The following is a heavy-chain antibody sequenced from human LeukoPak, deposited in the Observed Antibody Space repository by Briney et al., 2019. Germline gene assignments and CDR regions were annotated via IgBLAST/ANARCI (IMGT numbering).Heavy chain of an antibody. D-gene: IGHD3-10*01. J-gene: IGHJ4*02. V-gene: IGHV3-30*02. CDR2: IRFDGTSE. Sequence: PGGSLRLSCAASGFTFSNFGMHWVRQAPGKGLEWVAFIRFDGTSEFYADSVKGRFTISRDNSKNTLYLQMNSLRAEDTAVYYCAKGGGSGSYQFDYWGQGTLVTVSS. CDR1: GFTFSNFG. CDR3: AKGGGSGSYQFDY.